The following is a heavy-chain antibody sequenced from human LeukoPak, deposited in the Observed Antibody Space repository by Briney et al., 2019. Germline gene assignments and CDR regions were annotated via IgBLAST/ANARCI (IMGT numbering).Heavy chain of an antibody. D-gene: IGHD5-12*01. CDR2: TNHSGST. CDR1: GGSFSGYY. V-gene: IGHV4-34*01. CDR3: ARAPYPDIVAPNWFDP. Sequence: SETLSLTCAVYGGSFSGYYWSWIRQPPGKGLEWIGETNHSGSTNYNPSLKSRVTISVDTSKNQFSLKLSSVTAADTAVYYCARAPYPDIVAPNWFDPWGQGTLVTVSS. J-gene: IGHJ5*02.